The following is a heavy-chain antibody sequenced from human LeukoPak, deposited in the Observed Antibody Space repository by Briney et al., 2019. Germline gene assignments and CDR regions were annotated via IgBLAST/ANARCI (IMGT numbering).Heavy chain of an antibody. J-gene: IGHJ2*01. CDR1: GGSISSGSYY. CDR3: ARQYIDILTGYHRGELYWYFDL. V-gene: IGHV4-61*02. D-gene: IGHD3-9*01. Sequence: SETLSLTCTVSGGSISSGSYYWSWIRQPAGKGLEWIGRIYTSGSTNYNPSLKSRVTISVDTSKNQFSLKLNSVTAADTAVYYCARQYIDILTGYHRGELYWYFDLWGRGTLVTVSS. CDR2: IYTSGST.